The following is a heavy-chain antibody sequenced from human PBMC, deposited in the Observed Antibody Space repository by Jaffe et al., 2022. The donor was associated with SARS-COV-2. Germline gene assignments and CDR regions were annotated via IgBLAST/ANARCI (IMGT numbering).Heavy chain of an antibody. J-gene: IGHJ4*02. D-gene: IGHD1-1*01. CDR2: IFYSGRT. CDR1: GDSISNTLYF. V-gene: IGHV4-39*01. CDR3: ARHSSNWTQGYFDY. Sequence: QLQVQEAGPGLVKPSETLSLTCTVSGDSISNTLYFWGWIRQPPGKGLEWIASIFYSGRTYYNPSLRSRLTMSVDTSRNQFSLKLSSVTAADTAAYYCARHSSNWTQGYFDYWGQGTLVTVSS.